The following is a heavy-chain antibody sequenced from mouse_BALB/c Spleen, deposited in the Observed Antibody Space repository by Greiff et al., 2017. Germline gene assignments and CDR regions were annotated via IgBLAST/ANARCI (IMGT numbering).Heavy chain of an antibody. CDR1: GFSLTSYG. J-gene: IGHJ4*01. CDR3: ARDRGTTMITTGYAMDY. V-gene: IGHV2-9*02. CDR2: IWAGGST. D-gene: IGHD2-4*01. Sequence: ESGPGLVAPSQSLSITCTVSGFSLTSYGVHWVRQPPGKGLVWLGVIWAGGSTNYNSALMSRLSISKDNSKSQVFLKMNSLQTDDTAMYYCARDRGTTMITTGYAMDYWGQGTSVTVSS.